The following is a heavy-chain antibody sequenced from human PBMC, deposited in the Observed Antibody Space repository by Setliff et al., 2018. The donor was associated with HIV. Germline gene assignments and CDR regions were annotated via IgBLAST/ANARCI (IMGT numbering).Heavy chain of an antibody. Sequence: SETLSLTCAVYGGSFSGYYWGWIRQPPGKGLEWIGEINHSGSTKYNPSLKSRVTISVDTSKNQFSLKLSSVTAADTAVYYCASRRTYDYGGNYYYYYIDVWGKGTTVTVSS. V-gene: IGHV4-34*01. D-gene: IGHD4-17*01. CDR1: GGSFSGYY. J-gene: IGHJ6*03. CDR3: ASRRTYDYGGNYYYYYIDV. CDR2: INHSGST.